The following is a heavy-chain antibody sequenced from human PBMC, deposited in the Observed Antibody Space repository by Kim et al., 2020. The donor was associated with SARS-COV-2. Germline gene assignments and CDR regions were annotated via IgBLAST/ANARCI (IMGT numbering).Heavy chain of an antibody. Sequence: NPALKRRVTISLVTSKNPFSLKLSSVTAADTAVYYCAREVGLGLRYSFDYWGQGTLVTVSS. V-gene: IGHV4-30-2*05. J-gene: IGHJ4*02. CDR3: AREVGLGLRYSFDY. D-gene: IGHD1-26*01.